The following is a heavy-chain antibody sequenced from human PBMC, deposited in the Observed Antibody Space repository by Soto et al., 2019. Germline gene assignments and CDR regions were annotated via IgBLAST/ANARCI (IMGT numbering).Heavy chain of an antibody. CDR1: GYTFSNYY. J-gene: IGHJ6*02. CDR2: INPSGGST. CDR3: AREAIVAGATTGMDV. D-gene: IGHD1-26*01. Sequence: ASVKVSCKTSGYTFSNYYVNWVRQAPGQGLEWMGRINPSGGSTSYAQKFQGRVTMTRVTSTSTVYMDLSSLRSDDTAVYYCAREAIVAGATTGMDVWGQGTTVTVSS. V-gene: IGHV1-46*01.